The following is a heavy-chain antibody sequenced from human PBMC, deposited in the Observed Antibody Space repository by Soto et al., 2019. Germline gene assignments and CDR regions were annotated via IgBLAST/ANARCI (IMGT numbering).Heavy chain of an antibody. V-gene: IGHV3-30-3*01. CDR2: ISFDGSTE. CDR3: ARSRHGSGSYTHVYYDLAV. Sequence: QVQLVESGGGVVQPGRSLRLSCAASGFTFISYAMHWVRQAPGKGLEWVAVISFDGSTEYYADSVKGRFIISRDNSKNGVYLQMKSLRSEETAVYYCARSRHGSGSYTHVYYDLAVWGQGTTVTVSS. D-gene: IGHD3-10*01. J-gene: IGHJ6*02. CDR1: GFTFISYA.